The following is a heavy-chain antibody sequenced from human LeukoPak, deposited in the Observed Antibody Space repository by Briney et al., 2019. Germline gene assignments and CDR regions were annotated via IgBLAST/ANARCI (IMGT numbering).Heavy chain of an antibody. J-gene: IGHJ3*02. D-gene: IGHD2-2*01. V-gene: IGHV3-48*02. CDR2: ISSSSSTI. CDR3: ARGIVPAAMRYRGAFDI. CDR1: GFAFSNYS. Sequence: PGGSLKLSCAASGFAFSNYSLNWVRQAPGKGLERASYISSSSSTIYYADSLKGRFTISRDNAKNSLYLQMNSLRDEDTAVYYCARGIVPAAMRYRGAFDIWGQGTMVTVSS.